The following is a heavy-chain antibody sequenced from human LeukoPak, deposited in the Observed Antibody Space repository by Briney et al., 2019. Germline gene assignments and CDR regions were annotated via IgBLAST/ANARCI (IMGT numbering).Heavy chain of an antibody. D-gene: IGHD6-13*01. CDR2: IYPGDSDT. CDR1: GYSFATYG. CDR3: ARRIAAAGAFDY. Sequence: GESLKISCKGSGYSFATYGIGWVRQMPGKGPEWMGFIYPGDSDTRYSPSFQGHVTISADKSISTAYLQWSNLKASDTAMYYCARRIAAAGAFDYWGQGTLVTVSS. V-gene: IGHV5-51*01. J-gene: IGHJ4*02.